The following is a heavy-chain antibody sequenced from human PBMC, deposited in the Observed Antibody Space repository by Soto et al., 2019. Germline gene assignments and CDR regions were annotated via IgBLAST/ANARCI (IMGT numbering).Heavy chain of an antibody. CDR3: ARHLQRTWFDT. Sequence: SETLSLTCTVSGDSISTSFYYWGWLRQPPGRGLEWIGSVSYTGSTYYNSSLISRATVSVDASNNQFSLRLDSVTAADAALYYCARHLQRTWFDTWGQGTMVTVSS. V-gene: IGHV4-39*01. CDR2: VSYTGST. J-gene: IGHJ3*02. CDR1: GDSISTSFYY.